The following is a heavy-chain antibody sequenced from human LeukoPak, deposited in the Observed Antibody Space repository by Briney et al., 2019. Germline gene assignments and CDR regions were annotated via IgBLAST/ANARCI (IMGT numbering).Heavy chain of an antibody. J-gene: IGHJ4*01. V-gene: IGHV5-51*01. CDR2: IYPGDSDT. D-gene: IGHD4-17*01. CDR3: AAHTHGDPILSFHY. Sequence: GESLKSSCKGSGYSFTTYWIAWVGQMPGKGLEWRGIIYPGDSDTRYSPSFQGQVTISADKSISTAYLQWSSLKASDTAMYYCAAHTHGDPILSFHYWGHGTLVTVSS. CDR1: GYSFTTYW.